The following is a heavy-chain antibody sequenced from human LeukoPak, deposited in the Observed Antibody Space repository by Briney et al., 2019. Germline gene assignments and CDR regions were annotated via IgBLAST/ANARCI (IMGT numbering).Heavy chain of an antibody. CDR1: GFTFSSYA. CDR3: AKDRRGAMAVDYFDY. Sequence: GSLRLSCAASGFTFSSYAMSWVRQAPGKGLEWVSAISGSGGSTYYADSVKGRFTISRDNSKNTLYLHMNSLRAEDTAVYYCAKDRRGAMAVDYFDYWGQGTLVTVSS. J-gene: IGHJ4*02. D-gene: IGHD6-19*01. V-gene: IGHV3-23*01. CDR2: ISGSGGST.